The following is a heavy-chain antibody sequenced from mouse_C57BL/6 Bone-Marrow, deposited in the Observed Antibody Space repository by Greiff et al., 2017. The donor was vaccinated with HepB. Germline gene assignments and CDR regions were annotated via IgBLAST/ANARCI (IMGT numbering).Heavy chain of an antibody. CDR1: GFTFSSYG. V-gene: IGHV5-6*01. D-gene: IGHD2-5*01. Sequence: EVHLVESGGDLVKPGGSLKLSCAASGFTFSSYGMSWVRQTPDKRLEWVATISSGGSYTYYPDSVKGRFTISRDNAKNTLYLQMSSLKSEDTAMYYCARQNYSNLNYYAMDYWGQGTSVTVSS. CDR2: ISSGGSYT. J-gene: IGHJ4*01. CDR3: ARQNYSNLNYYAMDY.